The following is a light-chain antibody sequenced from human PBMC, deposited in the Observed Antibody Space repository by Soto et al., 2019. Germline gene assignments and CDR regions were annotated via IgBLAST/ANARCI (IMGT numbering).Light chain of an antibody. CDR1: QSLLHSNGNTY. V-gene: IGKV2-28*01. J-gene: IGKJ3*01. CDR2: LAS. Sequence: DLVMTQSPLSLPVTPGEPASISCRSSQSLLHSNGNTYLEWYLQKPGQSPQLLISLASNRASGVPARFSGSESGKDFTLKISRVEAADAGVYYCMQALQTPRTFGPGTKVDIK. CDR3: MQALQTPRT.